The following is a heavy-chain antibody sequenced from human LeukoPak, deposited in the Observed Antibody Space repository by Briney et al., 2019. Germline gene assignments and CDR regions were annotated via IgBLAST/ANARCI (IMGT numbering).Heavy chain of an antibody. Sequence: PGESLKTSCKGSGYSFTSYWIGWVRQMPGKGLECMGIIYPGDSDTRYSPSFQGQVTISADKSISTAYLQWSSLKASDTAMYYCARFLHIAVAGPTGWFDPWGQETLVTVSS. CDR3: ARFLHIAVAGPTGWFDP. D-gene: IGHD6-19*01. V-gene: IGHV5-51*01. CDR2: IYPGDSDT. J-gene: IGHJ5*02. CDR1: GYSFTSYW.